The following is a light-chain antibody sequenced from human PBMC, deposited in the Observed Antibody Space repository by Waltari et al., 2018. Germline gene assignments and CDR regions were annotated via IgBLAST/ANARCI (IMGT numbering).Light chain of an antibody. J-gene: IGKJ1*01. CDR3: QQYNNWPPGT. Sequence: TVVTQSPATLSVSPGERASLSCRTSQTIGLSLAWYQQKPGQAPRLLIYHASTRATGIPARFSGSGSESEFTLTISILQSEDVAVYYCQQYNNWPPGTFGQGTRVEI. V-gene: IGKV3-15*01. CDR1: QTIGLS. CDR2: HAS.